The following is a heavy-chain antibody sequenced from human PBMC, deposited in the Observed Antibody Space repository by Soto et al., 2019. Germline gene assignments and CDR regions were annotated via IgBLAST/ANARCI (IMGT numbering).Heavy chain of an antibody. CDR3: VRSFKWRDLDY. D-gene: IGHD1-26*01. Sequence: GASVKVSCKASGYTFIDYFIQWVRQAPGQGLEWMGWINPSSGETTYAQKFQGRVTMTRDTSISTAYMDLITLRSDDTAIYYCVRSFKWRDLDYWGQGTPVTVSS. J-gene: IGHJ4*02. CDR1: GYTFIDYF. V-gene: IGHV1-2*02. CDR2: INPSSGET.